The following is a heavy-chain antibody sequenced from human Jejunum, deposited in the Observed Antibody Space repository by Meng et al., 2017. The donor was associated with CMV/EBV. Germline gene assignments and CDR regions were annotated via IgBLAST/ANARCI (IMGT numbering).Heavy chain of an antibody. CDR3: ARGSIFVSFDS. CDR1: GGSIGSGDYY. Sequence: QVPLPEAGTGLVKPSQTLSLTCSVSGGSIGSGDYYWSWIRQPPGKGLEWIGYIHDTGSTYYNPSLKSRVDISLGTSRNHFSLTLSSVTAEDTAVYFCARGSIFVSFDSWGQGTLVTVSS. CDR2: IHDTGST. V-gene: IGHV4-30-4*08. D-gene: IGHD3-3*01. J-gene: IGHJ4*02.